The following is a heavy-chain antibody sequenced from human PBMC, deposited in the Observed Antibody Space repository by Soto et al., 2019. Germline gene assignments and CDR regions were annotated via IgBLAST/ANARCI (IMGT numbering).Heavy chain of an antibody. CDR1: GGSISSYY. Sequence: QVQLQESGPGLVKPSETLSLTCTVSGGSISSYYWSWIRQPAGKGLEWIGRIYTSGSTNYNPSLKSRVTMSVDTSKNQFSLKLNSVTAADTAVYYCASLNCSGGSCYPDYWGQGTLVTVSS. CDR3: ASLNCSGGSCYPDY. J-gene: IGHJ4*02. D-gene: IGHD2-15*01. CDR2: IYTSGST. V-gene: IGHV4-4*07.